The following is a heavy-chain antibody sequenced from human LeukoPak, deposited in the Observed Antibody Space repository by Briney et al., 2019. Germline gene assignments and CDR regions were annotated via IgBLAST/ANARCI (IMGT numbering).Heavy chain of an antibody. CDR1: GDSISRSTYY. CDR2: VYYGRSP. J-gene: IGHJ4*02. Sequence: PETLSLTCTVSGDSISRSTYYWAWIRQPPGKGLEWIGSVYYGRSPYFNPSLESRATISVDTSKNHFSLKMSSVTAADTAVYYCARSSGTGTFSYWGQGTLVTVSS. V-gene: IGHV4-39*02. D-gene: IGHD6-25*01. CDR3: ARSSGTGTFSY.